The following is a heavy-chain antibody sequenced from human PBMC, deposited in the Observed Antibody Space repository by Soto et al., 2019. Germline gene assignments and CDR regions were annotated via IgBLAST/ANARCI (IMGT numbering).Heavy chain of an antibody. Sequence: QVQLVQSGAAERPTRSSVKVSCKPSGGSFTNYSISWVRQAPGQGLEWMGRIIPILGRANYAQRFKGRVSISADKFTSTGYMEVYSLGSDDTAVYYCATDGGFCTGGGCRWGQGSMVTVSS. V-gene: IGHV1-69*08. D-gene: IGHD2-8*02. J-gene: IGHJ4*02. CDR3: ATDGGFCTGGGCR. CDR1: GGSFTNYS. CDR2: IIPILGRA.